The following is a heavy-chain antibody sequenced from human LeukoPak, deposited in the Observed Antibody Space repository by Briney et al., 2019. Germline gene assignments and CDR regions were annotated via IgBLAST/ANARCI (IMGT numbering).Heavy chain of an antibody. J-gene: IGHJ4*02. CDR1: GFTFSSYA. V-gene: IGHV3-23*01. D-gene: IGHD1-1*01. CDR3: ASQGGN. CDR2: ITGSGDTT. Sequence: GGSLRLSCAASGFTFSSYAVTWVRQAPGKGLEWVSGITGSGDTTFYADSVKGRFTISRDNAKNSLYLQMNSLRDEDTAVYYCASQGGNWGQGTLVTVSA.